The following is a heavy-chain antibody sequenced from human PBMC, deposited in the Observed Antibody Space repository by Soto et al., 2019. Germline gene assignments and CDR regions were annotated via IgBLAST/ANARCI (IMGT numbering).Heavy chain of an antibody. Sequence: LRLSCAASGFTLSTYWMHWVRQVPGKGLVWVSRISSGGTYTNYADSVKGRFTISRDSARNTLFLQMNYLTGEDTADYYCARTFVDGMAGFGPWGQGTLVTVSS. CDR3: ARTFVDGMAGFGP. CDR2: ISSGGTYT. J-gene: IGHJ5*02. D-gene: IGHD2-15*01. V-gene: IGHV3-74*01. CDR1: GFTLSTYW.